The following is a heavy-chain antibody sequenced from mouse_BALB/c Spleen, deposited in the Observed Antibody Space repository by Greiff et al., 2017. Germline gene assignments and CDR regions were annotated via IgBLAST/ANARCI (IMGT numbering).Heavy chain of an antibody. Sequence: VKLMESGAELVRPGSSVKISCKASGYAFSSYWMNWVKQRPGQGLEWIGQIYPGDGDTNYNGKFKGKATLTADKSSSTAYMQLSSLTSEDSAVYFCARLTGAYYAMDYWGQGTSVTVSS. CDR1: GYAFSSYW. CDR3: ARLTGAYYAMDY. CDR2: IYPGDGDT. J-gene: IGHJ4*01. D-gene: IGHD4-1*01. V-gene: IGHV1-80*01.